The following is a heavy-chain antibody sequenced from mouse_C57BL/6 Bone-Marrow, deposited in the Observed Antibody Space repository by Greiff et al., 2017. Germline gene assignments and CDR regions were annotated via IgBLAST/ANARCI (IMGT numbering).Heavy chain of an antibody. CDR3: ARWLLPYYYAMDY. D-gene: IGHD2-3*01. CDR2: IHPNSGST. Sequence: QVQLQQPGAELVKPGASVKLSCKASGYTFTSYWMHWVKQRPGQGLEWIGMIHPNSGSTNYNEKFKSKATLTVDKSSSTAYMQLSSLTSADSAVYYCARWLLPYYYAMDYWGQGTSVTVSS. V-gene: IGHV1-64*01. CDR1: GYTFTSYW. J-gene: IGHJ4*01.